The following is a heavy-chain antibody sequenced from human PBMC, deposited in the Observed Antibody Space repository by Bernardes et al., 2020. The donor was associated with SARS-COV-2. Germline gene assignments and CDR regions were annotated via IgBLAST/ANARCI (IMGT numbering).Heavy chain of an antibody. J-gene: IGHJ6*02. CDR2: INKDGSES. Sequence: GGCLRLTCVGSGFRVSQDWMSWVRQVPGKGLGWVANINKDGSESYYEDPVKGRFTIARDNAKNSLLLQMHSLRAEDTAVYYCARYLSDYGLDVWGQGTTVTVSS. CDR3: ARYLSDYGLDV. CDR1: GFRVSQDW. V-gene: IGHV3-7*03.